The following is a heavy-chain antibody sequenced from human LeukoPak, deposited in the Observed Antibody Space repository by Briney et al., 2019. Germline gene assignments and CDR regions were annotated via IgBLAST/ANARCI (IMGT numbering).Heavy chain of an antibody. CDR2: IIPIFGTA. CDR1: GGTFSSYA. V-gene: IGHV1-69*05. CDR3: ASGPPNEPAAMTNYYYYYYMDV. D-gene: IGHD2-2*01. J-gene: IGHJ6*03. Sequence: SVKVSCKASGGTFSSYAISWVRQAPGQGLEWMGGIIPIFGTANYAQKFQGRVTITTDESTSTAYMELSSLRSEDTAVYYCASGPPNEPAAMTNYYYYYYMDVWGKGTTVTVSS.